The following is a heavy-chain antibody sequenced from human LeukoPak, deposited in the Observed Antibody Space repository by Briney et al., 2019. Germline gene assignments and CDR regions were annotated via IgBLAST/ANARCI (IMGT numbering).Heavy chain of an antibody. CDR3: ARTREQWQVLDY. Sequence: PGRSLRLSCAASGLSFSSYGMHWVRQAPGKGLEWVAVISHEGSNQYYADSVKGRFTISRDNSKNMVYLQMNSLRAEDTAVYYCARTREQWQVLDYWGQGTLVTVSS. V-gene: IGHV3-30*03. J-gene: IGHJ4*02. CDR1: GLSFSSYG. D-gene: IGHD6-19*01. CDR2: ISHEGSNQ.